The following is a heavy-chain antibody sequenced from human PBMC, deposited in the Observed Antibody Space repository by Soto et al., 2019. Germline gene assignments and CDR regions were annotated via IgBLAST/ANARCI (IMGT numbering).Heavy chain of an antibody. CDR2: IITILGIA. CDR1: GGTFSSYT. V-gene: IGHV1-69*02. CDR3: ARDDVLAYCGGDCYS. J-gene: IGHJ4*02. Sequence: QVQLVQSGAGLTKPGSSVKVSCKASGGTFSSYTISWVRQAPGQGLEWMGRIITILGIANYAQKFQGRVTITADKSTSTAYMELSSLRSEDTAVYYCARDDVLAYCGGDCYSWGQGTLVTVAS. D-gene: IGHD2-21*02.